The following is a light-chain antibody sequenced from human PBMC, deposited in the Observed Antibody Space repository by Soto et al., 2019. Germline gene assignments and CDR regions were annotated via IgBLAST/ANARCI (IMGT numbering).Light chain of an antibody. J-gene: IGLJ2*01. V-gene: IGLV2-14*01. CDR2: EVI. CDR3: SSYTRSYTLI. Sequence: QSALPHPASVSRSPGHSITISFTGTISYVGGFNYVSWYQHHPGKAPKLMVYEVINRPSGVSNLFSGSKSGNKASLTISGLQAEDEADYYCSSYTRSYTLIFGGGT. CDR1: ISYVGGFNY.